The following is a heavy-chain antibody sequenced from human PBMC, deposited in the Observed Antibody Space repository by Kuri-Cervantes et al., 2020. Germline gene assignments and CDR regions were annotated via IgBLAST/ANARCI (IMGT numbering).Heavy chain of an antibody. CDR3: ARDLAEVIGGRTRERNDAFDI. Sequence: GESLKISCAASGFTFSSYSMNWDRQAPGKGLEWVSYISSSSSTIYYADSVKGRFTISRDNSKNTLYLQMNSLRAEDTAVYYCARDLAEVIGGRTRERNDAFDIWGQGTMVTVSS. V-gene: IGHV3-48*01. D-gene: IGHD2-21*01. CDR2: ISSSSSTI. CDR1: GFTFSSYS. J-gene: IGHJ3*02.